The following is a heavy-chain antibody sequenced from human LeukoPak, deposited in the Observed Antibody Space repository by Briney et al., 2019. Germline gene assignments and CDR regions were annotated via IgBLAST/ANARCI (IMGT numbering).Heavy chain of an antibody. CDR3: AIAVVGFDY. V-gene: IGHV4-39*07. Sequence: SDTLSLTCTVSGGSISSSSYYWGWIRQPPGKGLEWIGSIYYSGRTYYNPSLKSRVTISVDTSKNQFSLKLSSVTAADTAVYYCAIAVVGFDYWGQGTLVTVSS. CDR1: GGSISSSSYY. CDR2: IYYSGRT. D-gene: IGHD2-15*01. J-gene: IGHJ4*02.